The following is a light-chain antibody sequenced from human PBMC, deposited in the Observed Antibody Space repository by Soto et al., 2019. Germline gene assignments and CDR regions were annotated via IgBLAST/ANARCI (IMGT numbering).Light chain of an antibody. CDR1: QNVGSY. CDR3: QQRGNWPLT. CDR2: DAS. V-gene: IGKV3-11*01. Sequence: EIVLTQSPATLSLSPGERATLSCRASQNVGSYLAWYQQKPGQAPSLLIYDASNKATGIPARFSGSASGTEFTLSINSLEPEDFAVYYCQQRGNWPLTFGGGTKLEIK. J-gene: IGKJ4*01.